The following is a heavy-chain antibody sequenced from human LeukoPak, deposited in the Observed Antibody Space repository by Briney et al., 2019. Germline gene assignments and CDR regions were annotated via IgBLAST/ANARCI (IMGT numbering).Heavy chain of an antibody. D-gene: IGHD4-17*01. CDR3: AREIFRYGDHNWFDP. CDR1: GGSISSSSYY. CDR2: IYYSGST. V-gene: IGHV4-39*07. Sequence: PSETLSLTCTVSGGSISSSSYYWGWIRQPPGKGLEWIGSIYYSGSTNYNPSLKSRVTISVDTSKNQFSLKLSSVTAADTAVYYCAREIFRYGDHNWFDPWGQGTLVTVSS. J-gene: IGHJ5*02.